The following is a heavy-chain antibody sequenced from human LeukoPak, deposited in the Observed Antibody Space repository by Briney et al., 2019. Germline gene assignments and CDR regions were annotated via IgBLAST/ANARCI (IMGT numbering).Heavy chain of an antibody. Sequence: GGSLRLSCAASGFTVSSNYMSWVRQAPGKGLEWVSVIYSGGSTYYADSVKGRFTISRDNSKNTLYLQMNSLRAEDTAVYYCARDIYYDILTGYYVDYWGQGTLVTVSS. CDR2: IYSGGST. V-gene: IGHV3-66*01. CDR3: ARDIYYDILTGYYVDY. J-gene: IGHJ4*02. D-gene: IGHD3-9*01. CDR1: GFTVSSNY.